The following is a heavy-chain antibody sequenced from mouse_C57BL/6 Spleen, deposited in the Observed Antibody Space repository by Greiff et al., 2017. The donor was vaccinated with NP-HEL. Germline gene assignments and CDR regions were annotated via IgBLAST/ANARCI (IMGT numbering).Heavy chain of an antibody. CDR3: ATYYSNYGAMDY. Sequence: EVKLVESGGGLVKPGGSLKLSRAASGFTFSSYAMSWVRQTPEKRLEWVATISDGGSYTYYPDNVKGRFTISRDNAKNNLYLQMSHLKSEDTAMYYCATYYSNYGAMDYWGQGTSVTVSS. D-gene: IGHD2-5*01. J-gene: IGHJ4*01. CDR2: ISDGGSYT. V-gene: IGHV5-4*03. CDR1: GFTFSSYA.